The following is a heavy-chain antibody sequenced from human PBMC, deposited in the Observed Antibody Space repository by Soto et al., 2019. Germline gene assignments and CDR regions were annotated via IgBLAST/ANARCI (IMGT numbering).Heavy chain of an antibody. V-gene: IGHV3-33*01. J-gene: IGHJ4*02. CDR3: ARPVFRGYSYGPTDY. CDR1: GFTFSSYG. Sequence: GGSLRLSCAASGFTFSSYGMHWVRQAPGKGLEWVAVIWYDGSNKYYADSVKGRFTISRDNSKNTLYLQMNSLRAEDTAVYYCARPVFRGYSYGPTDYWGQGTLVTVSS. D-gene: IGHD5-18*01. CDR2: IWYDGSNK.